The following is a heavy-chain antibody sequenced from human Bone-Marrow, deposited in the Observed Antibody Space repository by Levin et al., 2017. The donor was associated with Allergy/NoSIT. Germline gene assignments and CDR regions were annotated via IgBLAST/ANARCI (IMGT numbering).Heavy chain of an antibody. J-gene: IGHJ4*02. Sequence: PGGSLRLSCATSGFTFRKYALNWVRQAPGKGLEWVSAITGDGSHTYYVESVEGRFTISRDNSRNTVYLQMDSLRPDDTAIYYCANNYDFWSGYYPPFDYWGQGSQVTVSS. CDR1: GFTFRKYA. CDR2: ITGDGSHT. CDR3: ANNYDFWSGYYPPFDY. V-gene: IGHV3-23*01. D-gene: IGHD3-3*01.